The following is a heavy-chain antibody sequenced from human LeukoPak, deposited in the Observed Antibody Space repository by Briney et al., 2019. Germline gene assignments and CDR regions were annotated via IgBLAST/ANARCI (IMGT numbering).Heavy chain of an antibody. V-gene: IGHV3-23*01. CDR2: ISGSGGRT. CDR3: ARDRQWLVFDY. CDR1: EFTFSNYA. J-gene: IGHJ4*02. D-gene: IGHD6-19*01. Sequence: GGSLRLSCAASEFTFSNYAMSWFRQAPGKGLEWVSVISGSGGRTYYADSVKGRFTISRDNAKNSLYLQMNSLRAEDTAVYYCARDRQWLVFDYWGQGTLVTVSS.